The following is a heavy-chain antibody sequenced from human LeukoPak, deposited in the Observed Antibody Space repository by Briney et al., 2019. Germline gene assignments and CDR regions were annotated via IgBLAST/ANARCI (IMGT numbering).Heavy chain of an antibody. V-gene: IGHV4-59*01. CDR3: AREGTDQYYYYYMDV. Sequence: SETLSLTCDVSGGSISTYYWSWIRQPPGKGLEWIGYNYNSGTTNYNPSLRSRVTVSVDRSKNQFSLRLTSVTAADTAVYYCAREGTDQYYYYYMDVWGKGTTVTVSS. CDR1: GGSISTYY. J-gene: IGHJ6*03. D-gene: IGHD3-10*01. CDR2: NYNSGTT.